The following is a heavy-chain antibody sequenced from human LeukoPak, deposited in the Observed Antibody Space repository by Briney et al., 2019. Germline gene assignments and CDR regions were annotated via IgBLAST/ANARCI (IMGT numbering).Heavy chain of an antibody. Sequence: SETLSLTCTVSGGSISSYYWSWIRQPPGKGLEWIGYIYYSGSTNYNPSLKSRVTISVDTSKNQFSLKLSSVTAADTAVYYCARGIYDSSGYGIDYWGQGTLVTVSS. CDR3: ARGIYDSSGYGIDY. CDR1: GGSISSYY. D-gene: IGHD3-22*01. CDR2: IYYSGST. J-gene: IGHJ4*02. V-gene: IGHV4-59*01.